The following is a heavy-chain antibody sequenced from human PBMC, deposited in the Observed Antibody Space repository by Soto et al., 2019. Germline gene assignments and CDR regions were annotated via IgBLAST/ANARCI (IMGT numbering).Heavy chain of an antibody. Sequence: GGSLRLSCAASGFTFSSYAMSWVRQAPGKGLEWVSAISGSGGSTYYADSVKGRFTISRDNSKNTLYLQMNSLRAEDTAVYYCEKAPIAVAGTGYFDYWGQGTLVTVYS. J-gene: IGHJ4*02. CDR1: GFTFSSYA. CDR3: EKAPIAVAGTGYFDY. D-gene: IGHD6-19*01. V-gene: IGHV3-23*01. CDR2: ISGSGGST.